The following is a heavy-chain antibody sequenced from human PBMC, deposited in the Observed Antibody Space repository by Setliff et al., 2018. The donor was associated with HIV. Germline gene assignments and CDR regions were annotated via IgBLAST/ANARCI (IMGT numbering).Heavy chain of an antibody. J-gene: IGHJ4*02. CDR3: ARDMMRWLVMVPGATRGYFDA. V-gene: IGHV4-34*01. D-gene: IGHD3-16*01. CDR1: GGSFSGYY. CDR2: INHSGST. Sequence: SETLSLTCTVYGGSFSGYYWIWIRQPPGKGLEWIGEINHSGSTNYNPSLKSRVTISVDTSMNYLSLNLTSVTAADTAVYFCARDMMRWLVMVPGATRGYFDAWGQGALVTVSS.